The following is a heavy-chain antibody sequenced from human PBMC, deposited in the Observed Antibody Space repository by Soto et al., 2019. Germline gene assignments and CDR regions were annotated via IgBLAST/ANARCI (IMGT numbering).Heavy chain of an antibody. CDR3: AARGYYNYYYMDV. J-gene: IGHJ6*03. D-gene: IGHD6-13*01. Sequence: QVQLQESGPGLVKPSQTLSLTCTVSGGSISSGGYYWSWIRQHPGKGLEWIGHIYYSGSTYYNPSLQSRVTISADTSKNHFSLKLSSVTAADTAVYYCAARGYYNYYYMDVWGKGTTVTVSS. CDR2: IYYSGST. V-gene: IGHV4-31*03. CDR1: GGSISSGGYY.